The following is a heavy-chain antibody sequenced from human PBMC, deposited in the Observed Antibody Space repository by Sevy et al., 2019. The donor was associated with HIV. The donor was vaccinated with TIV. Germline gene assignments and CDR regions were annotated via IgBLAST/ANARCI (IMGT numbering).Heavy chain of an antibody. CDR1: GFSFTNAW. J-gene: IGHJ1*01. CDR2: IKSNHEGGTA. Sequence: GVSLRLSCAASGFSFTNAWMRWVRQAPGGGLEWVGRIKSNHEGGTADYAAPVRGRFTISRDDSRNTLVLKLSSLKIEDTAVYYCTTDAGMTPWYALQHWGRGTLVTVSS. D-gene: IGHD1-20*01. V-gene: IGHV3-15*01. CDR3: TTDAGMTPWYALQH.